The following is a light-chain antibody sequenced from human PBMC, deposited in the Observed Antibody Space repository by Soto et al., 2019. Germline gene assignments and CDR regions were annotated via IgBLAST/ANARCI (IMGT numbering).Light chain of an antibody. CDR1: SSDVGSYNR. Sequence: QSVLTQPPYVSGSPGQTVTISCTGTSSDVGSYNRVSWYQQSPGTAPKLMIYEVTNRPSGVPDRFSGSKSGNKASMTNPEFKAKEEADYYCSSYTSSSTFVFGPGPKVPFL. J-gene: IGLJ1*01. CDR2: EVT. CDR3: SSYTSSSTFV. V-gene: IGLV2-18*02.